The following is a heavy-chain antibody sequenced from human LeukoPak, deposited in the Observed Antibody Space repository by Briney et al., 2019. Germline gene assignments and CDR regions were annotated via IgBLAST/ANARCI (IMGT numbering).Heavy chain of an antibody. D-gene: IGHD5-18*01. Sequence: GGSLRLSCAASGFTFSSYAMSWVRQAPGKGLEWVANIKKDGSEKYYVDSVKGRFTISRDNAKKSLYLQISSLRAEDTALYYCARHLSGVTGYTYGRGIDYWGQGTLVTVSS. CDR3: ARHLSGVTGYTYGRGIDY. CDR2: IKKDGSEK. V-gene: IGHV3-7*01. CDR1: GFTFSSYA. J-gene: IGHJ4*02.